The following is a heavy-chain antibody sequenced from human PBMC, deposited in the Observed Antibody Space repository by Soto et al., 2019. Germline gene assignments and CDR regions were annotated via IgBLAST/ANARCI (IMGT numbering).Heavy chain of an antibody. Sequence: EVQLVESGGGLVLPGRSLRRSCAASGFTFDDYGMHWVRQAPGKGLEWVSCISWNSGSIGYADSVKGRFTISRHNAKNSLYLQMNSLRDEDTTLYYCAKSPSYYGDFDYWGQGTLVTVSS. J-gene: IGHJ4*02. CDR2: ISWNSGSI. D-gene: IGHD4-17*01. CDR1: GFTFDDYG. CDR3: AKSPSYYGDFDY. V-gene: IGHV3-9*01.